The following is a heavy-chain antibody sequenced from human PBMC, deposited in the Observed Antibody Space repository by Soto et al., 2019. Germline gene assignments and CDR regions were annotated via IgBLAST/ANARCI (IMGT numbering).Heavy chain of an antibody. Sequence: QAQLQTSGPGLVKPSETLSLTCTVSSVSINSFTNHYCSWIRQPPGKGLEWVGYISKSGLTRYNPSLSIRVTLSVDTSKNQFSLKLSSVTAADTALYFCATQGFGKLHGLVDVWGQGTTVTVSS. D-gene: IGHD3-10*01. CDR2: ISKSGLT. J-gene: IGHJ6*02. CDR1: SVSINSFTNHY. V-gene: IGHV4-59*08. CDR3: ATQGFGKLHGLVDV.